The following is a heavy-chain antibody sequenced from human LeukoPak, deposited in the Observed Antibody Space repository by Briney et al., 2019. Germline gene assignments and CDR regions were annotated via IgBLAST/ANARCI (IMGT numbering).Heavy chain of an antibody. CDR1: GGTFSSYA. D-gene: IGHD3-22*01. V-gene: IGHV1-69*04. J-gene: IGHJ4*02. CDR2: IIPILGIA. Sequence: ASVKVSCKASGGTFSSYAISWVRQAPGQGLEWMGRIIPILGIANYAQKFQGRVTITADKSTSTAYMELSSLRSEDTAVYYCARSEPNYYDSSGYLTPFDYWAREPWSPSPQ. CDR3: ARSEPNYYDSSGYLTPFDY.